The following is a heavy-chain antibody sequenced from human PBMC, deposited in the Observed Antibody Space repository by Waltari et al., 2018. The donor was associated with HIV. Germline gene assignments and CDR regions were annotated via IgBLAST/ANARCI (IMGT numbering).Heavy chain of an antibody. J-gene: IGHJ6*02. CDR3: ARIGTFPHNYAIDF. CDR1: GFTFTTSW. CDR2: IKDDGSEK. V-gene: IGHV3-7*01. D-gene: IGHD1-26*01. Sequence: EVQLMESGGGLVQSGGSLRLPCAASGFTFTTSWMSWVRQTPGKGLEWVAYIKDDGSEKYYMGSVKGRFTISRDNAKNSMFLQMNSLRAEDTAVYYCARIGTFPHNYAIDFWGQGTTVTVSS.